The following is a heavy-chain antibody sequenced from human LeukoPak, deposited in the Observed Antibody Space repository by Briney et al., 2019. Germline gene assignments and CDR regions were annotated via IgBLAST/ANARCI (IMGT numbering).Heavy chain of an antibody. D-gene: IGHD3-22*01. Sequence: GGSLGLSCAASGFTFSNYAMTWVRQAPGKGLEWVSVISGSGGSTYSADSVKGRLTISRDNSKNTLYLQMNGLRVEDTAVYYCAKDQGGSSGYSNYYFDSWGQGTLVTVSS. V-gene: IGHV3-23*01. CDR1: GFTFSNYA. CDR3: AKDQGGSSGYSNYYFDS. CDR2: ISGSGGST. J-gene: IGHJ4*02.